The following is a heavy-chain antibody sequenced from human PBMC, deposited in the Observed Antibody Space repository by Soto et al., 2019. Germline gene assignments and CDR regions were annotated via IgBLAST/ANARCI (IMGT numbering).Heavy chain of an antibody. J-gene: IGHJ5*02. Sequence: SETLSLTCTVSGGSISSYYWSWIRQPPGKGLEWIGYIYYSGSTNYNPSLKSRVTISVDTSKIQFSLKLSSVTAADTAVYYCARDLKSFEDYSGNWFDPWGQGTLVTVSS. CDR3: ARDLKSFEDYSGNWFDP. CDR1: GGSISSYY. V-gene: IGHV4-59*01. CDR2: IYYSGST. D-gene: IGHD4-4*01.